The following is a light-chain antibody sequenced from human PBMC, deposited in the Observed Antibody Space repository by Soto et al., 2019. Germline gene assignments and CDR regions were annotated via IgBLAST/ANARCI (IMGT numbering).Light chain of an antibody. CDR1: SSNIGPGYD. Sequence: SVLTQPPSVSGAPGQRVTISCTGSSSNIGPGYDVHWYQHLPGTAPKVLIYGNNNRPSGVPDRFSGSKSGTSASLAITGLQAEDEGDYYCQSYDSSLRVVVFGGGTKLTVL. V-gene: IGLV1-40*01. CDR3: QSYDSSLRVVV. J-gene: IGLJ2*01. CDR2: GNN.